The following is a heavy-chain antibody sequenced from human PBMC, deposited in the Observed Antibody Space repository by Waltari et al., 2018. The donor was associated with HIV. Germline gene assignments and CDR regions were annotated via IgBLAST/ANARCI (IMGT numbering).Heavy chain of an antibody. CDR3: VRGLGSRPFYRSYDI. J-gene: IGHJ4*02. V-gene: IGHV4-34*01. D-gene: IGHD3-16*01. CDR2: NEHDEET. Sequence: QVQLRQWGAGLLTPTETLSRTCAVSGGPLMDYLWAWIRQSPDKGLEWIGENEHDEETNYNLSFKTRVTISLDMSKNQISLNLRSAIAVDTAVYYCVRGLGSRPFYRSYDIWGQGSLVTVSP. CDR1: GGPLMDYL.